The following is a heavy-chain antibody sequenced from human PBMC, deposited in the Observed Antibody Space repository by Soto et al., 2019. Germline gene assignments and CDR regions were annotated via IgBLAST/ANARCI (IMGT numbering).Heavy chain of an antibody. CDR3: ARDRWGYGGLLDY. CDR1: GGSISSYY. CDR2: MYYSGSV. D-gene: IGHD4-17*01. Sequence: QVQLQESGPGLVKPSETLSLTCTVSGGSISSYYWSWIRQPPGKGLEWIGYMYYSGSVNYNPSLKSRVTISVDTSKNQFSLKLNSVTAADTAVYYCARDRWGYGGLLDYWGQGTLVTVSS. J-gene: IGHJ4*02. V-gene: IGHV4-59*01.